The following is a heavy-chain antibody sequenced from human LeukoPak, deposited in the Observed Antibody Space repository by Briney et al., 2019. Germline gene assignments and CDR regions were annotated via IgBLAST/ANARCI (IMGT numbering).Heavy chain of an antibody. J-gene: IGHJ4*02. CDR2: ISSSGSTI. V-gene: IGHV3-11*04. D-gene: IGHD5-24*01. Sequence: PGGSLRLSCAASGFTFSDYYMSWIRQAPGKGLEWVSYISSSGSTIYYADSVKGRFTISRDNAKNSLSLQMNSLRAEDTAVFYCARETEEMATAPYIDYWGQGTLVTVSS. CDR3: ARETEEMATAPYIDY. CDR1: GFTFSDYY.